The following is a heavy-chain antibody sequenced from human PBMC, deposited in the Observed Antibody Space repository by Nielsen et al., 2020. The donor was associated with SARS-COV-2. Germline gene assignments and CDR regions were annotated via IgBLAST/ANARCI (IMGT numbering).Heavy chain of an antibody. CDR3: ARISVAGLWVDH. CDR1: GYSSGYSFTTYW. Sequence: GESLKISCKGSGYSSGYSFTTYWIAWVRQMPGTGLEWMGIVYPGDSDTRYSPSFQGQVTISVDRSISTAYLQWSSLKPSDSAMYYCARISVAGLWVDHWGQGTLVSVSS. J-gene: IGHJ4*02. CDR2: VYPGDSDT. V-gene: IGHV5-51*01. D-gene: IGHD6-19*01.